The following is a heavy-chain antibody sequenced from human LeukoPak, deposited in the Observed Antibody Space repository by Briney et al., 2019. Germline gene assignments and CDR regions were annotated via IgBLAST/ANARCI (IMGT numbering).Heavy chain of an antibody. CDR2: ISSASNTI. J-gene: IGHJ5*02. CDR1: GFTFSSYS. D-gene: IGHD3-10*01. V-gene: IGHV3-48*01. CDR3: ARDGWFGDNNWFDP. Sequence: GGSLRLSCAASGFTFSSYSMNWVRQAPGKGLEWVSYISSASNTIYYADSVKGRFTISRDNAKNSLYLQMNSLRAEDTAIYYCARDGWFGDNNWFDPWGQGTLVTVSS.